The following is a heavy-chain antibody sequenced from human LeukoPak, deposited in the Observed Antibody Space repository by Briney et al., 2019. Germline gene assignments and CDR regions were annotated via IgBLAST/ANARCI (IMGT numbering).Heavy chain of an antibody. CDR3: ARSGMYGGSYNWFDP. Sequence: SETLSLTCTVSGGSISYFYWSWIRQPAGKGLEWIGRIYTSGSTNYNPSIKSRVTMSVDTSKKQFSLKLSSVTAADTAVYYCARSGMYGGSYNWFDPWGQGTLVTVSS. V-gene: IGHV4-4*07. D-gene: IGHD3-10*02. CDR2: IYTSGST. J-gene: IGHJ5*02. CDR1: GGSISYFY.